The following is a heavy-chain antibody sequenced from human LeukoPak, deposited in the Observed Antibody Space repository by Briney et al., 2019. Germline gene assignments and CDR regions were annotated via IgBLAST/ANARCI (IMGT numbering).Heavy chain of an antibody. Sequence: PSETLSLTCTVSGGSISSSSYYWGWIRQPPGKGLEWIGSIYCSGSTYYNPSLKSRVTISVDTSNNQFSLKLSSVTAADTAVYYCARSLGSNSGLFDYWGQGTLVTVSS. CDR2: IYCSGST. V-gene: IGHV4-39*07. CDR3: ARSLGSNSGLFDY. J-gene: IGHJ4*02. D-gene: IGHD2/OR15-2a*01. CDR1: GGSISSSSYY.